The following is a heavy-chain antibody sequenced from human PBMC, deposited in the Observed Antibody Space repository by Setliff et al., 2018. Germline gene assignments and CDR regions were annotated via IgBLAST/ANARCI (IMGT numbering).Heavy chain of an antibody. J-gene: IGHJ3*01. D-gene: IGHD3-9*01. CDR2: ISYDGINK. Sequence: GGSLRLSCAASGFTFARFAMHWVRQAPGKGLEWVAVISYDGINKYYADSVKGRFTISRDNSKNTLYLQMNSLRVEDTAVYYCARPRSRTIIGENDPFDLWGQGTLVTVSS. CDR3: ARPRSRTIIGENDPFDL. CDR1: GFTFARFA. V-gene: IGHV3-30*01.